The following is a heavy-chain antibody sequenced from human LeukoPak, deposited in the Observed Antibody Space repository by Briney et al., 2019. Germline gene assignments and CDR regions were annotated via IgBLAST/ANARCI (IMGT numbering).Heavy chain of an antibody. V-gene: IGHV3-33*08. CDR1: GFTFSSYA. D-gene: IGHD3-22*01. J-gene: IGHJ4*02. CDR3: ARELYYDSIRGLDY. CDR2: IWYDGSNK. Sequence: PGGSLRLSCAASGFTFSSYAMSWVRQAPGKGLEWVAVIWYDGSNKYYADSVKGRFTISRDNSKNTLYLQMNSLRAEDTAVYYCARELYYDSIRGLDYWGQGTLVTVSS.